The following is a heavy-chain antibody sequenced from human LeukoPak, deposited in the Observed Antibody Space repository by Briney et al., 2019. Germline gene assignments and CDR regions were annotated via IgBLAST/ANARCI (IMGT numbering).Heavy chain of an antibody. CDR3: ARDPTIAVAGQY. V-gene: IGHV3-30*04. CDR1: GFTFSSYA. J-gene: IGHJ4*02. D-gene: IGHD6-19*01. CDR2: ISYDGSNK. Sequence: GGTLRLSCAASGFTFSSYAMHWVRQAPGEGLEWVAVISYDGSNKYYADSVKGRFTISRDNSKNTLYLQMNSLRAEDTAVCYSARDPTIAVAGQYWGQGTLVTVSS.